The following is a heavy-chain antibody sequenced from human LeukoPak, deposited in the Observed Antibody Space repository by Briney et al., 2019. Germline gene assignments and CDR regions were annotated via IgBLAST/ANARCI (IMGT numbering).Heavy chain of an antibody. V-gene: IGHV5-51*01. D-gene: IGHD3-22*01. CDR2: IYPGDSDI. J-gene: IGHJ1*01. Sequence: GESLQISCKASGYSFTTYWIGWVRQMPGKGLEWMGIIYPGDSDIRYSPSFQGQVTFSADKSISTAYLQWSCLKASDTAMYYCARLEKGTMIYWGQGTLVSVSS. CDR1: GYSFTTYW. CDR3: ARLEKGTMIY.